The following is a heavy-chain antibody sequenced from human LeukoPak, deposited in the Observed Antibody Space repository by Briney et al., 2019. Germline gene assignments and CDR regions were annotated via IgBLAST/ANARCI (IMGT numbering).Heavy chain of an antibody. CDR1: GFSFSTYW. J-gene: IGHJ4*02. V-gene: IGHV3-7*01. CDR3: ARDAGSYGFGIDH. Sequence: AGGSLRLSCAASGFSFSTYWMTWVRQAPGKGLEWVADIKEDGSEKYYVDSVKGRFTISRDNAKNSLYLQMNSLRAEDTAVYYCARDAGSYGFGIDHWGQGTLVTVSS. D-gene: IGHD5-18*01. CDR2: IKEDGSEK.